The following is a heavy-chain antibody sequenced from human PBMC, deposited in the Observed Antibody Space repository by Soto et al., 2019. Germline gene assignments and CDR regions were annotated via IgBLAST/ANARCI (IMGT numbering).Heavy chain of an antibody. CDR1: GYDFAGYG. J-gene: IGHJ3*02. CDR3: ARGRIVASIHDAFEI. V-gene: IGHV1-18*01. CDR2: ISAYNGKR. D-gene: IGHD2-21*01. Sequence: QGQLLQSGDEVKKPGASVRVSCRASGYDFAGYGISWVRQAPGQGLEWVTRISAYNGKRDTAQKFQGRVSMTLDTSTDTAHMELGDLTSADTAVYYCARGRIVASIHDAFEIWGQGTMVAVSS.